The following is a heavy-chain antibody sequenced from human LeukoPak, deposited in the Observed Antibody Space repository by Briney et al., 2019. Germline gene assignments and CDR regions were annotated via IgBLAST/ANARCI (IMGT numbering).Heavy chain of an antibody. CDR1: GFTFSNYR. Sequence: GGSLRLSCAASGFTFSNYRMSWVRQAPGKGLEWVSVIYSGGSTYYADSVKGRFTISRDNSKNTLYLQMNSLRAEDTAVYYCARNTGTSYSTYWDYWGQGTLVTVSS. CDR2: IYSGGST. J-gene: IGHJ4*02. V-gene: IGHV3-53*01. CDR3: ARNTGTSYSTYWDY. D-gene: IGHD2-8*02.